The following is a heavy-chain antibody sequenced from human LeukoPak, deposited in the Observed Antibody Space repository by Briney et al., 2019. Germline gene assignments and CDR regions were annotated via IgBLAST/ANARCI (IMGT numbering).Heavy chain of an antibody. CDR2: INPNSGGT. CDR3: ASILGYCSGGDCLDY. J-gene: IGHJ4*02. D-gene: IGHD2-15*01. V-gene: IGHV1-2*02. CDR1: GYTFTCYY. Sequence: ASVKVSCKASGYTFTCYYMHWVRQAPGQGLEWMGWINPNSGGTNYAQKFQGRVTMTRDTSISTAYMELSRLRSDDTAVYYCASILGYCSGGDCLDYWGQGTLVTVSS.